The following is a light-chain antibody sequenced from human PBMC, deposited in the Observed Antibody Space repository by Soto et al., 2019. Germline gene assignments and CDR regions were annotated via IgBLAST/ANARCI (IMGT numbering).Light chain of an antibody. V-gene: IGKV3-20*01. Sequence: EIVLTQSPGTLSLFPGERATLSCRASQSISSTYLVWYQQKPGQAPRLLIYAASSRATGIPDRFSGSGSGTDYTLTISTLEPEDFAVYHCQQYNNWPWTFGQGTKLEIK. CDR2: AAS. CDR1: QSISSTY. CDR3: QQYNNWPWT. J-gene: IGKJ2*02.